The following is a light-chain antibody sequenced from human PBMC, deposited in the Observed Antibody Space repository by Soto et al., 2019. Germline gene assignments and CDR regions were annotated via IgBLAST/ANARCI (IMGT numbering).Light chain of an antibody. V-gene: IGLV2-11*01. CDR2: DVS. Sequence: QSVLTQPRSVSGSPGPAVTVSCTGTSSDVGDYDFVSWIQQRPGKAPKLMIYDVSKRPSGVPDRFSGSKSRNTTSLSISGLQTDDEADYYCCSYEGTYSDGFGPGTKVTVL. CDR3: CSYEGTYSDG. CDR1: SSDVGDYDF. J-gene: IGLJ1*01.